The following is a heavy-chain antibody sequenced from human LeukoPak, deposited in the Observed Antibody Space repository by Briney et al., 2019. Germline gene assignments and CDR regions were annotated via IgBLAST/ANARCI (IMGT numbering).Heavy chain of an antibody. J-gene: IGHJ3*02. V-gene: IGHV4-39*01. D-gene: IGHD3-3*01. CDR3: ASITIFWGAFDI. CDR1: GGSISSSSYY. CDR2: IYYSGST. Sequence: SETLSLTCTVSGGSISSSSYYWGWIRQPPGKGLEWIGSIYYSGSTYYNPSLKSRVTISVDTSKNQFSLKLSSVTAADTAVYYCASITIFWGAFDIWGQGTMVTVSS.